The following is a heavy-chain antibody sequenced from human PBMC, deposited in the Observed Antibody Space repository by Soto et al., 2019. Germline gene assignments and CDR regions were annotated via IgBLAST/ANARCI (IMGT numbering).Heavy chain of an antibody. CDR2: IGHDGSNK. Sequence: QVQLVESGGGVVQPGRSLRLSCAASGFTFNTYGIHWVRQAPGKGLEWVALIGHDGSNKYYADSVRGRFTISRDNSKNTLYLQMNRLSAEDTAVYYCARDRNYHDNSAYYHHFDYWGQGTLVTVSS. J-gene: IGHJ4*02. CDR3: ARDRNYHDNSAYYHHFDY. D-gene: IGHD3-22*01. V-gene: IGHV3-33*01. CDR1: GFTFNTYG.